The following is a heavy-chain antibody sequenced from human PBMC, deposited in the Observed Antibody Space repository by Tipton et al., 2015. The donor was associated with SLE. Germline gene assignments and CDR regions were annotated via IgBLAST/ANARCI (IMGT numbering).Heavy chain of an antibody. V-gene: IGHV4-4*02. Sequence: TLSLTCAVSGGSISSSSWWSWVRQPPGKGLEWIGGIYQSGNTNYNPSLKSRVTISTDKSKNQFSLKLSSVTAADTAVYYCARGGPVLRFLEWSPTGYFDYWGQGALVTVSS. CDR1: GGSISSSSW. J-gene: IGHJ4*02. CDR2: IYQSGNT. CDR3: ARGGPVLRFLEWSPTGYFDY. D-gene: IGHD3-3*01.